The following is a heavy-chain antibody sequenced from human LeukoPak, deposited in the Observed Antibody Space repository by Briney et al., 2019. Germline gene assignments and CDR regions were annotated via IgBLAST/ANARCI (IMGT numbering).Heavy chain of an antibody. Sequence: GGSLRLSCAASGFTFSSYWMSWVRQAPGKGLEWVANIKQDGSEKYYVDSVKGRFTISRDNAKNTLYLQMNSLRAEDTAVYYCAKPAWASEYCSSTSCYDFDYWGQGTLVTVSS. CDR3: AKPAWASEYCSSTSCYDFDY. V-gene: IGHV3-7*03. CDR2: IKQDGSEK. J-gene: IGHJ4*02. D-gene: IGHD2-2*01. CDR1: GFTFSSYW.